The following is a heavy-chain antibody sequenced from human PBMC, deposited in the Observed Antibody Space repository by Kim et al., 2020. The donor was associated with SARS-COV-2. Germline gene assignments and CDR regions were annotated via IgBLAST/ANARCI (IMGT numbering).Heavy chain of an antibody. CDR2: INHSGST. V-gene: IGHV4-34*01. CDR1: GGSFSGYY. Sequence: SESLSLTCAVYGGSFSGYYWSWIRQPPGKGLEWIGEINHSGSTNYNPSLKSRVTISVDTSKNQFSLNLSSVTAADTAVYYCARAWALDDIFTTFDPWGQG. CDR3: ARAWALDDIFTTFDP. J-gene: IGHJ5*02. D-gene: IGHD3-9*01.